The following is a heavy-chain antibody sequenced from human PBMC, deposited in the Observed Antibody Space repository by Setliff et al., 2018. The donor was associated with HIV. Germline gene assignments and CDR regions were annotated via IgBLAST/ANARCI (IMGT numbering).Heavy chain of an antibody. Sequence: PSETLSLTCTVSGGSISSSTYYWGWIRQPPGKGLEWIGTISYSGSTYYNPSLKSRVIISVDTSKNQFSLKLSSVTTADTAVYYCASPRGYCSGGTCHFRYFDLWGRGTLVTAPQ. CDR1: GGSISSSTYY. CDR3: ASPRGYCSGGTCHFRYFDL. CDR2: ISYSGST. J-gene: IGHJ2*01. V-gene: IGHV4-39*01. D-gene: IGHD2-15*01.